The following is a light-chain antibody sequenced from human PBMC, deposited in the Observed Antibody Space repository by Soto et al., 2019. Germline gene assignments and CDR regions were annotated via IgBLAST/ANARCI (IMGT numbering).Light chain of an antibody. CDR2: VAS. V-gene: IGKV1-5*01. CDR1: QTISSW. J-gene: IGKJ1*01. CDR3: QQYGSSPPWT. Sequence: DIQMTQSPSTLSGSVGDRVTITCRASQTISSWLAWYQQKPGKAPKLLIYVASNLQSGVPSRFSGSGSGTDFTLTISRLEPEDFAVYYCQQYGSSPPWTFGQGTKVDI.